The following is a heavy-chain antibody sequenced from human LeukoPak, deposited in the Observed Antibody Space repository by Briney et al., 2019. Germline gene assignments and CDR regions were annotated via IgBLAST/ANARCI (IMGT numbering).Heavy chain of an antibody. CDR3: ARDPSVGVYGYVWGSYRWSDY. V-gene: IGHV3-21*01. CDR1: GFTFSSYS. D-gene: IGHD3-16*02. J-gene: IGHJ4*02. Sequence: PGGSLRLSCAASGFTFSSYSMNWVRRAPGKGLEWVSSISSSSSYIYYADSVKGRFTISRDNAKNSLYLQMNSLRAEDTAVYYCARDPSVGVYGYVWGSYRWSDYWGQGTLVTVSS. CDR2: ISSSSSYI.